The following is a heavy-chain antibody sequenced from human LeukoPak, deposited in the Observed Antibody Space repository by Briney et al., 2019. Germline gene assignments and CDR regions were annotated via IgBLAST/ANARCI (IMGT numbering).Heavy chain of an antibody. D-gene: IGHD5-18*01. CDR1: GLTLSNYE. CDR3: ARGARGYTYGRFDY. Sequence: GGSLRLSCAASGLTLSNYEINWVRQAPGRGLEWLSYISSSGGTIYYADPVKGRFTISRDNAKNSLYLQMNSLRAEDTAVYYCARGARGYTYGRFDYWGQGTLVTVSS. J-gene: IGHJ4*02. V-gene: IGHV3-48*03. CDR2: ISSSGGTI.